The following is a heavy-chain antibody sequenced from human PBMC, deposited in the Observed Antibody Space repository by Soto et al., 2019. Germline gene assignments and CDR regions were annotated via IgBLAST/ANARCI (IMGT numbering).Heavy chain of an antibody. D-gene: IGHD2-2*01. CDR3: ARDQAGTSDYYYYAVDV. CDR2: ISDTSDYT. J-gene: IGHJ6*02. Sequence: QVQLVESGGGLVKPGGSLRLSCAASGFTFSNYYMSWIRQAPGKGLECISYISDTSDYTNYADSVKGRFTISRDNAKNSLYLQMNSLRAEDTAVYYCARDQAGTSDYYYYAVDVWDQGTTVTVSS. CDR1: GFTFSNYY. V-gene: IGHV3-11*06.